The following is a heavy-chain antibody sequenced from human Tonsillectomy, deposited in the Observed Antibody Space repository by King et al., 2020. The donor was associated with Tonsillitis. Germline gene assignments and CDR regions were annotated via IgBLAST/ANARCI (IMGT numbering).Heavy chain of an antibody. V-gene: IGHV1-2*02. D-gene: IGHD2-2*01. CDR3: ASGGGYCSSTSCPPFDI. CDR2: INPNSGGT. Sequence: VQLVESGAEVKKPGASVKVSCKASGYTFTGYYMHWVLQSPGQGLEWMGWINPNSGGTNYAQKFQGRVTMTRETSISTAYMELSRLGSDDTAVYYCASGGGYCSSTSCPPFDIWGQGTMVTVSS. CDR1: GYTFTGYY. J-gene: IGHJ3*02.